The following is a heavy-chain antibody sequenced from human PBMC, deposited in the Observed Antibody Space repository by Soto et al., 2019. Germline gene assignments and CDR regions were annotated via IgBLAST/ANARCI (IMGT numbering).Heavy chain of an antibody. V-gene: IGHV3-48*02. Sequence: EGSVRLSCVASGCTFSSYSMNWVRQAQGKGLEWVSYISSSSSTIYYADSVKGRFTISRENAKNSLYLQMNSLRDEDTAVYYCARGYWGPGTLVTVSS. CDR2: ISSSSSTI. J-gene: IGHJ4*02. CDR1: GCTFSSYS. CDR3: ARGY.